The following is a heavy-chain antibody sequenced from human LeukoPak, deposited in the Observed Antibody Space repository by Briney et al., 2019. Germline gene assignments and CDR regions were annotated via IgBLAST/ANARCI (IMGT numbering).Heavy chain of an antibody. V-gene: IGHV1-69*05. J-gene: IGHJ4*02. CDR1: GATFSTCA. CDR3: ASGWGSGYYFDY. D-gene: IGHD7-27*01. Sequence: SVKVSCKASGATFSTCAISWVRQAPGQGLEWMGGIIPTFYTANYAQKFQGRVTITTDESTNTAYMELSSLRSEDTAVYYCASGWGSGYYFDYWGQGTLVTVSS. CDR2: IIPTFYTA.